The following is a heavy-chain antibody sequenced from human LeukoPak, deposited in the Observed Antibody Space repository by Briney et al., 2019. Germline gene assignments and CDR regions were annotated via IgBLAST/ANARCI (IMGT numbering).Heavy chain of an antibody. D-gene: IGHD3-9*01. J-gene: IGHJ4*02. CDR1: GFTFSSYW. CDR3: ARDIFEPYYDILTGYYRDYFDY. V-gene: IGHV3-7*01. Sequence: PGGSLRLSCAASGFTFSSYWMSWVRQAPGKGLEWVANIKQDGSEKYYVDSVKGRFTISRDNAKNSLYLQMNSLRAEDTAVYYCARDIFEPYYDILTGYYRDYFDYWGQGTLVTVSS. CDR2: IKQDGSEK.